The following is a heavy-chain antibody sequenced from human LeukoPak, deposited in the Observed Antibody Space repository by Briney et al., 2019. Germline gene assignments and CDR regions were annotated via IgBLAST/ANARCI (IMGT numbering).Heavy chain of an antibody. CDR2: ISYDEDNI. CDR3: EASWHY. Sequence: GGSLRLSCAASGFTFSSFWMSWVRQAPGKGLEWVATISYDEDNIYYADSVKGRFTISRDNSKDTLFLQMNSLKIEDTAIYYCEASWHYWGQGTLVTVS. V-gene: IGHV3-30*03. J-gene: IGHJ4*02. CDR1: GFTFSSFW. D-gene: IGHD1-26*01.